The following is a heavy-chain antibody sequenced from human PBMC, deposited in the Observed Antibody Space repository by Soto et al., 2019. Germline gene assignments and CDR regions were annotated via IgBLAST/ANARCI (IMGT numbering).Heavy chain of an antibody. D-gene: IGHD6-6*01. CDR1: GFTFSDYY. V-gene: IGHV3-11*06. J-gene: IGHJ6*02. CDR3: AREYSSFYGMDV. Sequence: GGSLRLSCVASGFTFSDYYMSWIRQAPGKGQEWVSYISSSSSYTNYADSVKGRFTISRDNAKNSLYLQMNSLRAEDTAVYYCAREYSSFYGMDVWGQGTTVTVSS. CDR2: ISSSSSYT.